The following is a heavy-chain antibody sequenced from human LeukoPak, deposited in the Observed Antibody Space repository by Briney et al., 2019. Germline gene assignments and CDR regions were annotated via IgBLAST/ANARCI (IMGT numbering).Heavy chain of an antibody. CDR1: GFTFDDYG. CDR3: ARGLQGIDY. V-gene: IGHV3-20*04. J-gene: IGHJ4*02. CDR2: INRNGDST. Sequence: GSLRLSCAASGFTFDDYGMSWVRQGPGKGLEWVSAINRNGDSTGYADSVKGRFTISRDNAKNSLYLQMNSLRAEDTAVYYCARGLQGIDYWGQGTLVTVSS. D-gene: IGHD4-11*01.